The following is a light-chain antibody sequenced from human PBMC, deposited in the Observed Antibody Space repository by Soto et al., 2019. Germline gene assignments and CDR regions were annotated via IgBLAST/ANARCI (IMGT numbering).Light chain of an antibody. CDR1: QGIRTD. Sequence: QLTQSPSSLSASLGDRVTITCRASQGIRTDLGWYQQSPGKPPKLLIYSASTLYSGVPSRFSGSGSGTNFTLTIGSVQPEDFATYYCQKLVSSPWTFGQGTKVDIK. CDR2: SAS. CDR3: QKLVSSPWT. J-gene: IGKJ1*01. V-gene: IGKV1-27*01.